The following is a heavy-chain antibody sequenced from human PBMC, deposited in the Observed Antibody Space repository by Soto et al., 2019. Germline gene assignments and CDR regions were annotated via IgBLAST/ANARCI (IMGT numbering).Heavy chain of an antibody. CDR2: IYSGGAT. CDR3: ARGPNERWLQPMDV. V-gene: IGHV3-53*01. CDR1: GFSVSSSH. J-gene: IGHJ6*02. Sequence: GGSLRLSCAASGFSVSSSHMIWVRQAPGKGLEWVSVIYSGGATYYAVSVKGRFTISRDNSKNTLYLQMNSLRAEDTAVYYCARGPNERWLQPMDVWGQGTTVTVSS. D-gene: IGHD5-12*01.